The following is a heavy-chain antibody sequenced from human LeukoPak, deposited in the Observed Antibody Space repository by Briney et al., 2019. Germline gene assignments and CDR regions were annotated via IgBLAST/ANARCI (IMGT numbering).Heavy chain of an antibody. CDR2: INTAGSTI. Sequence: PGGSLRLSCAASGFTFSNYEMNWVRQAPGKGLAWVSYINTAGSTIYYADSVKGRFTISRDNSKNSLYLQMSSLRAEDTAVYYCARDAPGTVTNDYWGQGTLVTGSS. CDR1: GFTFSNYE. D-gene: IGHD4-17*01. J-gene: IGHJ4*02. CDR3: ARDAPGTVTNDY. V-gene: IGHV3-48*03.